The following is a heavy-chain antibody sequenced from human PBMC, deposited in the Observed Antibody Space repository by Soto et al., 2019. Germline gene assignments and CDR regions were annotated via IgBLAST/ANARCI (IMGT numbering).Heavy chain of an antibody. Sequence: GGSLRLSCQASGFNFDNYGMHWVRQAPGKGLEWVAVITYDGSNKYYADSVKGRFTISRDNSKNTLSLHLNTLKPEDTAVYHCAKDRVGGTFYTPLGFWGQGTLVTAPQ. CDR1: GFNFDNYG. CDR3: AKDRVGGTFYTPLGF. D-gene: IGHD1-7*01. CDR2: ITYDGSNK. V-gene: IGHV3-30*18. J-gene: IGHJ4*02.